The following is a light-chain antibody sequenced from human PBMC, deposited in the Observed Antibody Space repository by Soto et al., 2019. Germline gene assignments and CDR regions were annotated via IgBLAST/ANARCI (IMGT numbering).Light chain of an antibody. CDR1: QSISNH. V-gene: IGKV1-39*01. Sequence: DIQMTQSPSSLSASVEDRVIITCRASQSISNHLNWYQQKPGKAPKLLIFAASSLQSGVPSRFSGSRSGPDFTLTISRLQPEDFATDYCQQSYSSPPTFGQGTKVDIK. CDR2: AAS. J-gene: IGKJ1*01. CDR3: QQSYSSPPT.